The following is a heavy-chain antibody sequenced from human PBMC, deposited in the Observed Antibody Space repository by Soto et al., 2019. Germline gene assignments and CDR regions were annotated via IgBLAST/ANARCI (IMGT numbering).Heavy chain of an antibody. D-gene: IGHD3-10*01. V-gene: IGHV1-3*01. CDR1: GYTFTNYA. CDR3: ARGPLLWGDV. CDR2: INAGNGNT. Sequence: QVQLVQSXXXXKKXXXXXXXSCXXSGYTFTNYAMHWVRQAPGQRLEWMGWINAGNGNTKYSQKFQGRVTITRDTSASTAYMELSSLRSEDTAVYYCARGPLLWGDVWGQGTTVTVSS. J-gene: IGHJ6*02.